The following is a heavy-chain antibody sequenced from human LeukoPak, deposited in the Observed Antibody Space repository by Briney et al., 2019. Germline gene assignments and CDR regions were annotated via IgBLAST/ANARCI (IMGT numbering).Heavy chain of an antibody. Sequence: SVKVSCKASGGTFSSYAISWVRQAPGQGLEWMGGIIPIFGTANYAQKFQGRVTITTDESTSTAYMELSSLRSEDTAVYYCARVNEYCSGGSCYEDRFDPWGQGTLVTVSS. J-gene: IGHJ5*02. CDR3: ARVNEYCSGGSCYEDRFDP. CDR1: GGTFSSYA. V-gene: IGHV1-69*05. D-gene: IGHD2-15*01. CDR2: IIPIFGTA.